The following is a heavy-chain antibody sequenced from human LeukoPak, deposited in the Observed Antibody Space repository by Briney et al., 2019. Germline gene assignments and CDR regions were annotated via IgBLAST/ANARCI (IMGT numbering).Heavy chain of an antibody. CDR3: ATTGITMIVAPYY. D-gene: IGHD3-22*01. CDR1: GFTFSSYG. J-gene: IGHJ4*02. CDR2: ISYDGSNK. Sequence: GGSLRLSCAASGFTFSSYGMHWVRQAPGKGLEWVAVISYDGSNKYYADSVKGRFTISRDNSKNTLYLQMNSLRAEDTAVYYCATTGITMIVAPYYWGQGTLVTVSS. V-gene: IGHV3-30*03.